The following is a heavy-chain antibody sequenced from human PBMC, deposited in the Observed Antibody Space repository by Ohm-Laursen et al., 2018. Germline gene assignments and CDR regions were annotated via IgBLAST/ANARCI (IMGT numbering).Heavy chain of an antibody. V-gene: IGHV3-11*01. CDR2: ISSSGTTI. J-gene: IGHJ4*02. Sequence: SLRLSCAAPGFTFSDDYMSWIRQAPGKGLEWISYISSSGTTIYYADSVKGRFTISRDNAKNSLSLQMNSLRAEDTALYYCAREVASVEDYWGQGTLVTVSS. CDR3: AREVASVEDY. CDR1: GFTFSDDY.